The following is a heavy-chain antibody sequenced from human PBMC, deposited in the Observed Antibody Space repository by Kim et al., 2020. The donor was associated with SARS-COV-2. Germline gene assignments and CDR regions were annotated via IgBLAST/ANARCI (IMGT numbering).Heavy chain of an antibody. J-gene: IGHJ4*02. CDR1: GGSISSYY. CDR2: IYTSGST. D-gene: IGHD6-13*01. Sequence: SETLSLTCTVSGGSISSYYWSWIRQPAGKGLEWIGRIYTSGSTNYNPSLKSRVTMSVDTSKNQFSLKLSSVTAADTAVYYCARVAAAGPRPYYFDYWGQGTLVTVSS. CDR3: ARVAAAGPRPYYFDY. V-gene: IGHV4-4*07.